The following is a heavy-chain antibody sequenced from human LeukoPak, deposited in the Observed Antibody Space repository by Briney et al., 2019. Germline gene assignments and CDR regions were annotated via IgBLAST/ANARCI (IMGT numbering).Heavy chain of an antibody. CDR2: MFPTGST. J-gene: IGHJ4*02. CDR1: GGSMSRYY. Sequence: PSGTLSLTCTVSGGSMSRYYWSWIRQPAGKGLEWIGRMFPTGSTNYNPSLKSRVTMSVDTSTNQFSLKLSSVTAADTAVYYCARTIGGSYHFDYWGQGTLVTVSS. D-gene: IGHD1-26*01. CDR3: ARTIGGSYHFDY. V-gene: IGHV4-4*07.